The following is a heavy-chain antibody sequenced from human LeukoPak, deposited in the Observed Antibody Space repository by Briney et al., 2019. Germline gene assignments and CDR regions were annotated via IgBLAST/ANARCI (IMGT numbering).Heavy chain of an antibody. V-gene: IGHV1-18*01. CDR1: GYTFTSYG. J-gene: IGHJ6*03. Sequence: ASVKVSCKASGYTFTSYGISWVRQAPGQGLEWMGWISAYNGNTNYAQKLQGRVTMTTDTSTSTAYMELRSLRSDDTAVYYCARSLSTRPYYYYYMDVWGKGTTVTVSS. CDR3: ARSLSTRPYYYYYMDV. CDR2: ISAYNGNT. D-gene: IGHD2-2*01.